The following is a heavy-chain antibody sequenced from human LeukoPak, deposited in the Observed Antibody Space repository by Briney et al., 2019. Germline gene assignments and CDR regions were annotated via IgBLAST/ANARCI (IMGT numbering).Heavy chain of an antibody. CDR1: GYTLTIYG. D-gene: IGHD6-13*01. V-gene: IGHV1-18*01. CDR2: ISAYNGNT. J-gene: IGHJ3*02. Sequence: ASVKVSCKASGYTLTIYGISWVRQDPGQGLEWMGWISAYNGNTNYAQKLQGRVTMTTDTSTSTAYMELRSLTSEDTAVYYCARDARGAAAADDAFDIWGQGTMVTVSS. CDR3: ARDARGAAAADDAFDI.